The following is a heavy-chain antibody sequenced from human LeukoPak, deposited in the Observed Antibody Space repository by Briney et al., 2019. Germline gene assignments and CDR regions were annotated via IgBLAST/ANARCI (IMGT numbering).Heavy chain of an antibody. D-gene: IGHD3-22*01. Sequence: PSETLSLTCTVSGGSISSYYWSWIRQPPGKGLEWIGYISYSGSTNYNPSLKSRVTISVDTSKNQFSLKLSSVTAADTAVYYCARVRYYDSSGYYYGYFQHWGQGTLVTVSS. CDR1: GGSISSYY. CDR3: ARVRYYDSSGYYYGYFQH. V-gene: IGHV4-59*01. J-gene: IGHJ1*01. CDR2: ISYSGST.